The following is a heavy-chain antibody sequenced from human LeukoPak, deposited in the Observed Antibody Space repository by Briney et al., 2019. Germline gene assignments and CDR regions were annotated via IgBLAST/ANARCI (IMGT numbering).Heavy chain of an antibody. CDR1: GFTFSSYS. CDR2: ISSSSSYI. J-gene: IGHJ4*02. Sequence: SGGSLRLSCAASGFTFSSYSMNWVRQAPGKGLEWVSSISSSSSYIYYADSVKGRFTISRDNAKNSLYLQMNSLRAEDTAVYYCAGGRLLWFGELFGGGFDYWGQGTLVTVSS. D-gene: IGHD3-10*01. V-gene: IGHV3-21*01. CDR3: AGGRLLWFGELFGGGFDY.